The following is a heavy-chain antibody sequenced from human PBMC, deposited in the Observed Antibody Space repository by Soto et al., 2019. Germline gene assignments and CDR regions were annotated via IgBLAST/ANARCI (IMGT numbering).Heavy chain of an antibody. V-gene: IGHV1-2*04. D-gene: IGHD6-19*01. CDR3: VTSRVSIAVAGETEYYFDY. CDR1: GYTFTGYY. CDR2: VNPNSGGT. Sequence: ASMKVSCKASGYTFTGYYIHWVRQAPGPGLEWMGWVNPNSGGTNYAQQFQGWVTMTRDTSISTAYMELSRLRSDDTAVYYCVTSRVSIAVAGETEYYFDYWGQGTLVTV. J-gene: IGHJ4*02.